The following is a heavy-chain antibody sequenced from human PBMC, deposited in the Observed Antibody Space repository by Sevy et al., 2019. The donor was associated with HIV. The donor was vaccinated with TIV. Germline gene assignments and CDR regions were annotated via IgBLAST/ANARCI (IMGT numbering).Heavy chain of an antibody. CDR3: AGDHDYGDYGAFDI. J-gene: IGHJ3*02. CDR1: GGSFSGYY. V-gene: IGHV4-34*01. CDR2: INHSGST. Sequence: SETLSLTCAVYGGSFSGYYWSWIRQPPGKGLEWIGEINHSGSTNYNPSLKSRVTISVDTSKNQFSLKLSSVTAAVTAVYYCAGDHDYGDYGAFDIWGQGTMVTVSS. D-gene: IGHD4-17*01.